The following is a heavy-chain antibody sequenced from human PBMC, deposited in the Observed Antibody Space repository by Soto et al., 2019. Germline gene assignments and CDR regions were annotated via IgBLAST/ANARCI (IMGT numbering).Heavy chain of an antibody. CDR3: ARGEPRTYYYYYYGMDV. D-gene: IGHD1-7*01. Sequence: PXATLSLTCAVYGGSFSGYYWSWIRQPPGKGLEWIGEINHSVSTNYNPSLKSRVTISVDTSKNQFSLKLSSVTAADTAVYYCARGEPRTYYYYYYGMDVWGQGTTVTVSS. CDR1: GGSFSGYY. V-gene: IGHV4-34*01. J-gene: IGHJ6*02. CDR2: INHSVST.